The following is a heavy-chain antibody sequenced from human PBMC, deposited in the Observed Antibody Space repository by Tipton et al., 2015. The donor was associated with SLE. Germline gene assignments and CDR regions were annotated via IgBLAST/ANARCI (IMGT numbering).Heavy chain of an antibody. CDR2: IYYSGST. D-gene: IGHD4-23*01. J-gene: IGHJ5*02. V-gene: IGHV4-59*01. Sequence: TLSLTCTVYGGSISSYYWSWIRQPPGKGLEWIGYIYYSGSTNYNPSLKSRVTISVDTSKNQFSLKLNSVTAADTAVYYCARDRSGSAVGWFDPWGQGTLVTVAA. CDR3: ARDRSGSAVGWFDP. CDR1: GGSISSYY.